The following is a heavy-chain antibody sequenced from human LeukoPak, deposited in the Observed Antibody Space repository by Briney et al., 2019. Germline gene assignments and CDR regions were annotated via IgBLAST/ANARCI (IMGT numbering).Heavy chain of an antibody. CDR1: GCSISSGGYY. D-gene: IGHD5-12*01. CDR2: IYHSGST. CDR3: ARATFTPGYSGYIDY. J-gene: IGHJ4*02. V-gene: IGHV4-30-2*01. Sequence: PSQTLSLTCTVSGCSISSGGYYWSWIRQPPGKDLEWIGYIYHSGSTYYNPSLKSRVTISVDTSKNQFSLKLSSVTAADTAVYYCARATFTPGYSGYIDYWGQGTLVTVSS.